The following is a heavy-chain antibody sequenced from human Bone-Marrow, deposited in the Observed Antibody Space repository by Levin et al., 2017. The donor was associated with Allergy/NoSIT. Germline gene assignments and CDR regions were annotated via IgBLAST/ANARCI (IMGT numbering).Heavy chain of an antibody. V-gene: IGHV4-39*01. J-gene: IGHJ4*02. CDR2: IYYGGKT. CDR3: AVAARGDQFDF. D-gene: IGHD6-19*01. Sequence: RTGGSLRLSCNVSGGSIPSKSYYWGCIRQPPGKGLEWIGSIYYGGKTYFSPSLKSRLSISVDTSKEQFSLKLTSMTAADTAVYFCAVAARGDQFDFWGQGTLVTVSS. CDR1: GGSIPSKSYY.